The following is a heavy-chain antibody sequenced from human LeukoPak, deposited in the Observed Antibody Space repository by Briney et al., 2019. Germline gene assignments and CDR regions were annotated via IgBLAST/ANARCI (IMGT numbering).Heavy chain of an antibody. CDR3: ARMELVGATGEGY. CDR2: ISSSSSYI. V-gene: IGHV3-21*01. D-gene: IGHD1-26*01. Sequence: PGGSLRLSCAASGFTFSSYSMNWVRQAPGKGLEWVSSISSSSSYIYYADSVKGRFTISRDNAKNSLYLQMNSLRAEDTAVYYCARMELVGATGEGYWGQGTLVTVSS. CDR1: GFTFSSYS. J-gene: IGHJ4*02.